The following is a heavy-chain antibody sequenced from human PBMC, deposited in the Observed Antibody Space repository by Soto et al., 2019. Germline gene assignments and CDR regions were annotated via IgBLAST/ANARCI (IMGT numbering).Heavy chain of an antibody. CDR2: VTADGGT. CDR1: GFTVSSHA. CDR3: XXXXXXXXXXXXXXXXAI. J-gene: IGHJ3*02. Sequence: EVQVLESGGGLVQPGGSLRLSCEGSGFTVSSHAMTWIRQAPGKGPEWVSTVTADGGTDYADSVKGRFAMSRDTSENTXXXXXXXXXXXXXXXXXXXXXXXXXXXXXXXXXXAIRGQGTMVTVSS. V-gene: IGHV3-23*01.